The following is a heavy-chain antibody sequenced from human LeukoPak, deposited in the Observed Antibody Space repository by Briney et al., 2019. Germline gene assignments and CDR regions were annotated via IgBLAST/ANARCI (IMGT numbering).Heavy chain of an antibody. CDR1: GFTFSDYS. CDR3: ARAEGYFDL. J-gene: IGHJ2*01. Sequence: GGSLRLSCAASGFTFSDYSMNWVRQAPGKGREWVSFISSLGGTIYYADSVKGRFTISRDNAKNSLYLQMNSLRAEDTAVYYCARAEGYFDLWGRGTLVTVSS. V-gene: IGHV3-48*01. CDR2: ISSLGGTI.